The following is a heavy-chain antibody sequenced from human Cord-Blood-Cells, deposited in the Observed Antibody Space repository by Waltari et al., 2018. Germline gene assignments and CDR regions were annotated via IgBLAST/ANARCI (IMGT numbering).Heavy chain of an antibody. Sequence: QVQLQQWGAGLLKPSETLSLTCAVYGRSFSGYYWTWIRPPPGKGLEWIGEINHSGRTNYNPSLKSRVTISVDTSKNQFSLKLSSVTAADTAVYYCARASRYYYDSSDITAYYGMDVWGQGTTFTVSS. CDR1: GRSFSGYY. V-gene: IGHV4-34*01. CDR2: INHSGRT. CDR3: ARASRYYYDSSDITAYYGMDV. D-gene: IGHD3-22*01. J-gene: IGHJ6*02.